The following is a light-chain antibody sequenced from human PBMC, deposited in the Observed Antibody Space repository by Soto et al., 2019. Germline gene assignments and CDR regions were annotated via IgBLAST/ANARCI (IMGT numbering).Light chain of an antibody. V-gene: IGKV3-11*01. Sequence: ERVLISVPAISFLSQGERATLSCRASQSVSSYLAWYQQKPGQAPRLLIYDASNRATGIPARFSGSGSGTDFTLTISSLEPEDFAVYYCQQRSNWWTFGQGTKVDIK. CDR1: QSVSSY. CDR3: QQRSNWWT. J-gene: IGKJ1*01. CDR2: DAS.